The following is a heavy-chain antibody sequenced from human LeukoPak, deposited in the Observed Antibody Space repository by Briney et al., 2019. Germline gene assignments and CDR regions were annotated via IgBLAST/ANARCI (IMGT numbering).Heavy chain of an antibody. CDR3: ARHGRANYGSVYYFDY. J-gene: IGHJ4*02. CDR1: GGSISSSSYY. V-gene: IGHV4-39*01. D-gene: IGHD3-10*01. CDR2: IYYNGNT. Sequence: SETLSLTCTVSGGSISSSSYYWGWIRQPPGKGLEWIGSIYYNGNTYYNPSLKSRVTISVDTSKNHFSLKLSAVTAADTAVYYCARHGRANYGSVYYFDYWGQGTLVTVSS.